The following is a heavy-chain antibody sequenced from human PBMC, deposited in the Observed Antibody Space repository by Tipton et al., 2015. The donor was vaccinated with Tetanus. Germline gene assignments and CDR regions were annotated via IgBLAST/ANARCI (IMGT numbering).Heavy chain of an antibody. CDR1: GFSFSSYG. CDR3: AREGSNTWYCLDY. J-gene: IGHJ4*02. CDR2: ITNDGKFQ. V-gene: IGHV3-30*03. Sequence: SLRLSCAASGFSFSSYGMHWVRQAPSKGLDWVAYITNDGKFQYYADSVKGRFTISRDNSKSTFHLQLNSLRVDDTAVYYCAREGSNTWYCLDYWGQGARVAVSS. D-gene: IGHD6-13*01.